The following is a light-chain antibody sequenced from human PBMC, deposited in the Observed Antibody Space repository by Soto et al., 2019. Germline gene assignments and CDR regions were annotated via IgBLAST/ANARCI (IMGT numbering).Light chain of an antibody. CDR2: DTS. CDR3: QQYEYLPYT. V-gene: IGKV1-33*01. Sequence: DIQMTQSPSSLSASVGDRVTITCQASQDNIDYLSWYQQRPGKAPKLLIYDTSKLRTGVPSRFSGSGSGTDFSLTIRSLQPEDIATYFCQQYEYLPYTFGQGTKLEIK. CDR1: QDNIDY. J-gene: IGKJ2*01.